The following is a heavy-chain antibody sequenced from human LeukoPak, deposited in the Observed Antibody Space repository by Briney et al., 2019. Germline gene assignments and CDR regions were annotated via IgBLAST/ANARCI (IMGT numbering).Heavy chain of an antibody. D-gene: IGHD2-2*01. CDR3: ARFCSSTSCLEHDAFDI. Sequence: SETLSLTCAVYGGSFSGSYWNWIRQPPGKGLEWIGEINHSGSTNYNPSLKSRVTISVDTSKNQFSLKLSSVTAADAAVYYCARFCSSTSCLEHDAFDIWGQGTMVTVSS. J-gene: IGHJ3*02. CDR2: INHSGST. CDR1: GGSFSGSY. V-gene: IGHV4-34*01.